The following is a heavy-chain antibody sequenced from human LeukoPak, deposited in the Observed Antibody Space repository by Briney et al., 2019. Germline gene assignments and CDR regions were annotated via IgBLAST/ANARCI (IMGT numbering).Heavy chain of an antibody. V-gene: IGHV4-59*01. D-gene: IGHD6-19*01. CDR3: ARVGSSGWYFDY. J-gene: IGHJ4*02. CDR2: IYYIGST. Sequence: SKTLSLTCTVSGGSISNYYRTWIRQPPGKGLEWIGYIYYIGSTNYNPSLKSRVTISLDTSKNQFSLKVSSVTAADTAVYYCARVGSSGWYFDYWGQGTLVTVSS. CDR1: GGSISNYY.